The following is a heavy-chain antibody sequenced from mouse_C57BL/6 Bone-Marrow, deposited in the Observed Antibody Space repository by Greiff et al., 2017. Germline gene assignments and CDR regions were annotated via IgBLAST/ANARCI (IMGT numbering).Heavy chain of an antibody. Sequence: VQLQQSGAELVRPGTSVKVSCKASGYAFTNYLIEWVKQRPGQGLEWIGVINPGSGGTNYNEKFKGKATLTADKSSSTAYMQLSSLTSEDSAVYFCARCGNYDYFDYWGQGTTLTVSS. CDR2: INPGSGGT. J-gene: IGHJ2*01. V-gene: IGHV1-54*01. CDR1: GYAFTNYL. CDR3: ARCGNYDYFDY. D-gene: IGHD2-1*01.